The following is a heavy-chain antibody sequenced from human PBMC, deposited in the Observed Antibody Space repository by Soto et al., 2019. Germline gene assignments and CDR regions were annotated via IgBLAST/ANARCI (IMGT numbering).Heavy chain of an antibody. V-gene: IGHV1-69*08. D-gene: IGHD4-17*01. CDR1: GGPFSSHT. Sequence: QDQLVQYGAEVKKPGSSVKVSCKAFGGPFSSHTFSWVRQAPGQGLEWMGRIIPALGTTTYAQKFQGRVTITADESVTTVDMELNRLRTADTAVYYCARPDFGDYWYFDLWGRGSMVTVSS. J-gene: IGHJ2*01. CDR3: ARPDFGDYWYFDL. CDR2: IIPALGTT.